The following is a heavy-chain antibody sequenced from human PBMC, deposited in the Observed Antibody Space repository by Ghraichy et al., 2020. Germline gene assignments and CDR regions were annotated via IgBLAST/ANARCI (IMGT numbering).Heavy chain of an antibody. D-gene: IGHD3-10*01. J-gene: IGHJ5*02. Sequence: GGSLRLSCAASGFTFSSYAMSWVRQAPGKGLEWVSAISGSGGSTYYADSVKGRFTISRDNSKNTLYLQMNSLRAEDTAVYYCAKDSPVIRGVTWGWFDPWGQGTLVTVSS. CDR3: AKDSPVIRGVTWGWFDP. CDR2: ISGSGGST. CDR1: GFTFSSYA. V-gene: IGHV3-23*01.